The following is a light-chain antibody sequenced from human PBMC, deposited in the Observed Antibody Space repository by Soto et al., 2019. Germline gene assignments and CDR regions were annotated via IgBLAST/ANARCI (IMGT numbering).Light chain of an antibody. Sequence: DIQMTQSPSSLSASVGDRVTITCWASQGISNSLAWYQQKPGKVPELLIYAASTLQSGVPCRFSGNGPGTDFTLPISTLLPEDVATYYCQNYDSALGTFGQGTKVEFK. CDR1: QGISNS. CDR2: AAS. J-gene: IGKJ1*01. V-gene: IGKV1-27*01. CDR3: QNYDSALGT.